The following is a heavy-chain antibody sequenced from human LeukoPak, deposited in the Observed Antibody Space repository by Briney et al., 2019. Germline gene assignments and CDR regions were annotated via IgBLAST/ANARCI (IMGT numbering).Heavy chain of an antibody. V-gene: IGHV1-3*01. Sequence: GASVKVSCKASGYTFTSYAMHWVRQAPGQRLEWMGWINAGNGNTKYSQKFQGRVTITRDTSASTAYMELSSLRSEDTAVYYCARDLDTAMANDAFDIWGQGTMVTVSS. CDR2: INAGNGNT. J-gene: IGHJ3*02. CDR1: GYTFTSYA. D-gene: IGHD5-18*01. CDR3: ARDLDTAMANDAFDI.